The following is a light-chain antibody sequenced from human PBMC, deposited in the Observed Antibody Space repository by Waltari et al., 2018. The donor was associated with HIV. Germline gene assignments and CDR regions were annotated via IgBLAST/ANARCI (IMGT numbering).Light chain of an antibody. CDR2: LND. V-gene: IGLV1-47*01. CDR1: HPNIRSNN. CDR3: SVWDDSLAGWM. J-gene: IGLJ3*02. Sequence: QSVLTQPPSASGTPGQRVTISCSGSHPNIRSNNVHWYQQPPGVAPNLPISLNDQRPSGVPDRFSGSKSGTSASLVISGLRSEDEADYFCSVWDDSLAGWMFGGGTRLTVL.